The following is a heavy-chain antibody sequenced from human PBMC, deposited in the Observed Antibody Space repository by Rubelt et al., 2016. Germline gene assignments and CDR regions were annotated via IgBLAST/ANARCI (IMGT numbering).Heavy chain of an antibody. CDR1: GGSFSGYY. CDR2: INHSGST. Sequence: QVQLQQWGAGLLKPSETLSLTCAVYGGSFSGYYWSWIRQPPGKGLEWIGEINHSGSTNYNPCLKSRVTISVDTSKNQFSLKLSSVTAADTAVYYCARGGWELLGYGMDVWGQGTTVTVSS. J-gene: IGHJ6*02. V-gene: IGHV4-34*01. CDR3: ARGGWELLGYGMDV. D-gene: IGHD1-26*01.